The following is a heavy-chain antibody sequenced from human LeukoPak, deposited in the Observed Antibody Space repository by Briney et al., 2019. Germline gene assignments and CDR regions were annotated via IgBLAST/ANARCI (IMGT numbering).Heavy chain of an antibody. CDR2: IIPIFGTA. J-gene: IGHJ6*03. D-gene: IGHD3-16*01. CDR1: GGTFSSYA. CDR3: AREYRVGLVPNRYYYYMDV. Sequence: ASVKVSCKASGGTFSSYAISWVRQAPGQGLEWMGGIIPIFGTANYAQKFQGRVTITTDESTSTAYMELSSLRSEDTAVYYCAREYRVGLVPNRYYYYMDVWGKGTTVTVSS. V-gene: IGHV1-69*05.